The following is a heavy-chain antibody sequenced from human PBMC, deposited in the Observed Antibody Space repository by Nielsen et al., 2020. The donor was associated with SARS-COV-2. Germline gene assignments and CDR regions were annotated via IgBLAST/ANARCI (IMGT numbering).Heavy chain of an antibody. V-gene: IGHV3-74*01. CDR2: INSDGSST. J-gene: IGHJ4*02. CDR3: VRGLQVPNGLAHR. CDR1: GFIFSSHW. Sequence: GESLKISCAASGFIFSSHWMHWVRQAPGKGLVWVSRINSDGSSTSYADSVKGRFTISRDNAKNTLYLQMNSLRAEDTAVYYCVRGLQVPNGLAHRWGQGTLVTVSS. D-gene: IGHD3-16*01.